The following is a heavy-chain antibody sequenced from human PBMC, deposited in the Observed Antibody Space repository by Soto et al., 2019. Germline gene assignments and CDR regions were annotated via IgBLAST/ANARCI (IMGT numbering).Heavy chain of an antibody. CDR1: GFTFSSYW. V-gene: IGHV3-7*03. J-gene: IGHJ4*02. CDR3: AREGNYGGNSYTPVFDY. D-gene: IGHD2-21*02. Sequence: PGGSLRLSCAASGFTFSSYWMSWVRQAPGKGLEWVANIKQDGSEKYYVDSVKGRFTISRDNAKNSLYLQMNSLRAEDTAVYYCAREGNYGGNSYTPVFDYWGQGTLVTVSS. CDR2: IKQDGSEK.